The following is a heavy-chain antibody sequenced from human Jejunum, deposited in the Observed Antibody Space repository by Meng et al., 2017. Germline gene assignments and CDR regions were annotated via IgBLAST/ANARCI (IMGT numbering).Heavy chain of an antibody. V-gene: IGHV1-69*13. Sequence: SVKVSCMASGGTITNYGVSWVRLAPGQGLEWMGGIVPGFGSPNYAQKFQGRVTITADESSSTAYMELSSLRSEDTAEYYCARGDFWTGYQSYIYYFVMDVWGQGTTVTVSS. CDR1: GGTITNYG. D-gene: IGHD3/OR15-3a*01. J-gene: IGHJ6*02. CDR3: ARGDFWTGYQSYIYYFVMDV. CDR2: IVPGFGSP.